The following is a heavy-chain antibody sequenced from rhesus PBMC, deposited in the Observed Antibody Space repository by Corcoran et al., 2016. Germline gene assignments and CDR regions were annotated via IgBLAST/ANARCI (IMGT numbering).Heavy chain of an antibody. Sequence: EVQLVESGGGLAKPGGSLRLSCAASGFSFSDYYIYWVRQAPGKGLEWVSGISYTGGSTYEADSVKGRFTISRENAKNTLYLQMDSLRAEETAVYYCARVRGYSGYGFFDYWGQGVLVTVSS. CDR2: ISYTGGST. V-gene: IGHV3S18*01. J-gene: IGHJ4*01. CDR3: ARVRGYSGYGFFDY. D-gene: IGHD5-42*01. CDR1: GFSFSDYY.